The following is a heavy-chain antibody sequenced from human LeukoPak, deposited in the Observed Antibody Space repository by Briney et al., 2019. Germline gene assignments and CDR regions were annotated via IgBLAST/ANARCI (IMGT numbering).Heavy chain of an antibody. CDR2: SNPDGTTT. Sequence: GGSVRLSCAASGFTFSTSWMHWVRQAPGEGLVWVSRSNPDGTTTSYADSVKGRFTISRDNSKNTLYLQMNSLRAEDTAVYYCAREIQDWYFDLWGRGTLVTVSS. CDR1: GFTFSTSW. J-gene: IGHJ2*01. V-gene: IGHV3-74*01. CDR3: AREIQDWYFDL.